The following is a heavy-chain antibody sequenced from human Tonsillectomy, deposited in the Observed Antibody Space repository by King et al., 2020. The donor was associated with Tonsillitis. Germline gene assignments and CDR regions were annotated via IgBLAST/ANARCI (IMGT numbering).Heavy chain of an antibody. Sequence: VQLVESGGGLVKPGGSLRLSFAASGFTFSDYYMNCLRQAPGKGLEWVSYIISSSGYTNYADSVKGRFTISRDNAKNSLYLQMNSLRAEDTAVYYCARGSGRFDYWGQGTLVTSPQ. CDR2: IISSSGYT. V-gene: IGHV3-11*05. CDR3: ARGSGRFDY. J-gene: IGHJ4*02. CDR1: GFTFSDYY. D-gene: IGHD3-10*01.